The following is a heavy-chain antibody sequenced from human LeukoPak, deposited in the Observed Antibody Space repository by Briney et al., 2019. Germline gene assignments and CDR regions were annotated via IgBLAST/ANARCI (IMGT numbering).Heavy chain of an antibody. CDR2: ISSGSGSI. Sequence: GGSLRLSCAASGFAFSSFSMIWVRQAPGKGLEWLSYISSGSGSIYYADSVKGRFTISRDNAKNSLYLQMNSLRAEDTAVYYCARKRESSSSWYGGLAYWGQGTLVTVSS. CDR3: ARKRESSSSWYGGLAY. D-gene: IGHD6-13*01. J-gene: IGHJ4*02. CDR1: GFAFSSFS. V-gene: IGHV3-48*01.